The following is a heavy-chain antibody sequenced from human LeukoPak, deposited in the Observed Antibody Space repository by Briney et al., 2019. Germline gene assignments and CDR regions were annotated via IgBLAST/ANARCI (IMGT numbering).Heavy chain of an antibody. D-gene: IGHD3-3*01. J-gene: IGHJ3*02. Sequence: KPGASVKVSCEASGYTFTSYDINWVRQAPGQGLEWMGWISAYNGNTNYAQKLQGRVTMTTDTSTSTAYMELRSLRSDDTAVYYCARDPGPFGVVIGAFDIWGQGTMVTVSS. CDR1: GYTFTSYD. CDR2: ISAYNGNT. V-gene: IGHV1-18*01. CDR3: ARDPGPFGVVIGAFDI.